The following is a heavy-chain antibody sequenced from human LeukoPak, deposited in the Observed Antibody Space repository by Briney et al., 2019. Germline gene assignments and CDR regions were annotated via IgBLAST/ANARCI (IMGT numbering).Heavy chain of an antibody. CDR3: ARLRGSGPAWFDP. D-gene: IGHD5-12*01. CDR1: GYSISSGYY. J-gene: IGHJ5*02. CDR2: IYHSGST. V-gene: IGHV4-38-2*02. Sequence: SETLSLTCTVSGYSISSGYYWGWIRQPPGKGLEWIGSIYHSGSTYYNPSLKSRVTISVDTSKNQFSLKLSSVTAADTAVYYCARLRGSGPAWFDPWGQGTLVTVSS.